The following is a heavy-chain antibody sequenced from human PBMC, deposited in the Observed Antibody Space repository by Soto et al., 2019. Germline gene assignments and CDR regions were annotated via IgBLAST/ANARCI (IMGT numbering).Heavy chain of an antibody. CDR1: GFTFSSYW. CDR2: INPDGSAT. J-gene: IGHJ4*02. V-gene: IGHV3-74*01. Sequence: GGSLRLSCAASGFTFSSYWMHWVRQAPGKGLVWVSRINPDGSATNYADSEKGRFTISRDNAKNTLYLQMNSLRAEDTAVFYCGRGGSDSPMAPGYWGQGTLVTVSS. CDR3: GRGGSDSPMAPGY. D-gene: IGHD5-18*01.